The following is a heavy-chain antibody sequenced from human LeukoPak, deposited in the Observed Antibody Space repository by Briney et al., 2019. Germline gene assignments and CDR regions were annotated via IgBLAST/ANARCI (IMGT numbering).Heavy chain of an antibody. CDR2: LYYSGTT. CDR1: GGSISTYY. Sequence: SETLSLTCTVSGGSISTYYWTWIRQPPGQGLEWIGYLYYSGTTDYNPSLKSRVTISGDTSKNQFSLKLTSVTDADTAVYYCARRLGGDPYYMDVWGEGTTVTVSS. V-gene: IGHV4-59*01. J-gene: IGHJ6*03. CDR3: ARRLGGDPYYMDV. D-gene: IGHD3-3*01.